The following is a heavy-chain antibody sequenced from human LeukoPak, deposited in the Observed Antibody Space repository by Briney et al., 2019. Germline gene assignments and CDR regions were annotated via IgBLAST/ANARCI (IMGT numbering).Heavy chain of an antibody. V-gene: IGHV4-38-2*02. CDR1: GYSISSGYY. Sequence: SETLSLTCTVSGYSISSGYYWGWIRQPPGKGLEWIGSIYHSGSTYYNPSLKSRVTISVDTSKNQFSLKLSSVTAADTAVYYCARYSRGYCSSTSRYDSRPYYYYYMDVWGKGTTVTVSS. J-gene: IGHJ6*03. D-gene: IGHD2-2*01. CDR2: IYHSGST. CDR3: ARYSRGYCSSTSRYDSRPYYYYYMDV.